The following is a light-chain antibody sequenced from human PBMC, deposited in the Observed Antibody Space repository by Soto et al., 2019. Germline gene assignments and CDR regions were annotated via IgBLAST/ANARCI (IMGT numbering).Light chain of an antibody. V-gene: IGLV2-14*01. CDR1: SSDVGGYNF. J-gene: IGLJ1*01. CDR2: EVS. Sequence: QSALTQPASVSGSPGQSITISCTGTSSDVGGYNFVSWSQQHPGKAPKLMIYEVSNRPSGVSYRFSGSKSGNTASLTISGLQAEDEADYTSSTTLPYVFGTGTQLTVL. CDR3: STTLPYV.